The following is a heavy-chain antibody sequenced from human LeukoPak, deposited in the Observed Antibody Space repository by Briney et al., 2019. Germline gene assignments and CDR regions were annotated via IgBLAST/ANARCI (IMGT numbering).Heavy chain of an antibody. Sequence: KPSETLSLTCTVSGGSISSYYWSWIRQPPGKGLEWIGYIYYSGSTNYNPSLKSRVTISVDTSKNQFSLKLSSVTAADTAVYYCARDHTTMDEYYFDYWGQGTLVTVSS. CDR3: ARDHTTMDEYYFDY. V-gene: IGHV4-59*01. J-gene: IGHJ4*02. CDR1: GGSISSYY. D-gene: IGHD5-18*01. CDR2: IYYSGST.